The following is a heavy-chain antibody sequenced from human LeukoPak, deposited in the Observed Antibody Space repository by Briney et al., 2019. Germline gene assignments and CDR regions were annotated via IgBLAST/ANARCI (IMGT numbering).Heavy chain of an antibody. CDR2: IIPIFGSA. J-gene: IGHJ4*02. V-gene: IGHV1-69*13. D-gene: IGHD6-19*01. Sequence: SVKVSCKASGGTFSSYAISWVRQAPGQGLEWMGEIIPIFGSANYAQKFQGRVTITADESTSTAYMELSSLRSEDTAVYYCARGLYRSSVAGPGGYWGQGTLVTVSS. CDR3: ARGLYRSSVAGPGGY. CDR1: GGTFSSYA.